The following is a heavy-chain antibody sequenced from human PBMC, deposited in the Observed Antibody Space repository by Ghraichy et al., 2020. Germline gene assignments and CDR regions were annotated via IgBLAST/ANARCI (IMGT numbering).Heavy chain of an antibody. CDR1: GYTLTELS. Sequence: ASVKVSCKVSGYTLTELSMHWVRQAPGKGLEWMGGFDPEDGETIYAQKFQGRVTMTEDTSTDTAYMELSSLRSEDTAVYYCATDAYGGNSFYWYFDLWGRGTLVTVSS. CDR2: FDPEDGET. D-gene: IGHD4-23*01. V-gene: IGHV1-24*01. CDR3: ATDAYGGNSFYWYFDL. J-gene: IGHJ2*01.